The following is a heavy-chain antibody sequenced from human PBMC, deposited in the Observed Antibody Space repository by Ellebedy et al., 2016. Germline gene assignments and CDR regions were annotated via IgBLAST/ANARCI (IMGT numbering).Heavy chain of an antibody. V-gene: IGHV1-2*02. J-gene: IGHJ4*02. Sequence: ASVKVSCKASGYTFSDHYIHWVRQAPGQGLEWMGWINIKSGGTNYVQTFHGRVTMTRDTSISTANLDLSSLRLNDTAVYYCARAGSGWYEMDHWGQGTLVTVSS. D-gene: IGHD6-19*01. CDR3: ARAGSGWYEMDH. CDR1: GYTFSDHY. CDR2: INIKSGGT.